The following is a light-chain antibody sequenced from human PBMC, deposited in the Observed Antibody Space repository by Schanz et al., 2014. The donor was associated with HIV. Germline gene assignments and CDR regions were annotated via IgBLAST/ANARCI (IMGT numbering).Light chain of an antibody. CDR2: EVS. Sequence: QSALTQPPSASGSPGQSVTISCTGTSSDVGGYNYVSWYQQHPGKAPKLMIYEVSERPSGVPDRFSGSKSGNTASLTVSGLQAEDEADYYCSSWVVFGGGTKLTVL. V-gene: IGLV2-8*01. J-gene: IGLJ2*01. CDR1: SSDVGGYNY. CDR3: SSWVV.